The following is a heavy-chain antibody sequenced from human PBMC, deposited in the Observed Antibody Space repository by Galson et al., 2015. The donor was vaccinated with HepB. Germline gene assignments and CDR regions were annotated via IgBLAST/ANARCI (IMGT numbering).Heavy chain of an antibody. J-gene: IGHJ5*02. V-gene: IGHV1-8*01. D-gene: IGHD1-7*01. CDR3: ARGLTGTRISDH. CDR2: MNPNSGNT. Sequence: SVKVSCKASGYTFTSYDINWVRQATGQGLEWMGWMNPNSGNTGYAQKFQGRVTMTRNTSISTAYMELSSLRSEDTAVYYCARGLTGTRISDHWGQGTLVTVSS. CDR1: GYTFTSYD.